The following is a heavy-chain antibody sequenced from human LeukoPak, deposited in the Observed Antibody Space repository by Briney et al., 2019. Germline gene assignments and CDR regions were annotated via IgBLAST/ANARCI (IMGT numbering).Heavy chain of an antibody. J-gene: IGHJ3*01. CDR2: ISAYNGNT. Sequence: ASVKVSCKTSGYSFSTYGISWVRQAPGQGLEWMGWISAYNGNTNYAQKFQGRVTMTTDTSTSIAHLEMRSLRPDDTAVYYCARETIEAFDVWGQGTMVTVSS. D-gene: IGHD4/OR15-4a*01. V-gene: IGHV1-18*01. CDR3: ARETIEAFDV. CDR1: GYSFSTYG.